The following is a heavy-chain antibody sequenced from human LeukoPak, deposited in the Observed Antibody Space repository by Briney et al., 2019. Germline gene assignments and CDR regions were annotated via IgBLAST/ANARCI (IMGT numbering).Heavy chain of an antibody. D-gene: IGHD6-13*01. CDR3: ARRPQQLVSWFDP. J-gene: IGHJ5*02. CDR2: INHSGST. CDR1: GGSFSGYY. V-gene: IGHV4-34*01. Sequence: SETLSLTCAVYGGSFSGYYWSWIRHPPGKGLEWIGEINHSGSTNYNPPLKSRVTISVDTSKNQFSLKLSSVTAADTAVYYCARRPQQLVSWFDPWGQGTLVTVSS.